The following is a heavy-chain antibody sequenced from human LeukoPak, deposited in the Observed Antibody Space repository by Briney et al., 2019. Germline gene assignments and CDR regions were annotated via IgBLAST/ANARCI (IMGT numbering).Heavy chain of an antibody. V-gene: IGHV3-30-3*01. Sequence: GGSLRLSCAASGFTFSSYAMHWVRQSPGKGLEGGAVISYDGSNKYYADSVKGRFTISRDNSKNTLYLQMNSLRAEDTAVYYCARCYDSSGQGAAFDYWGQGTLVTVSS. CDR2: ISYDGSNK. D-gene: IGHD3-22*01. CDR1: GFTFSSYA. J-gene: IGHJ4*02. CDR3: ARCYDSSGQGAAFDY.